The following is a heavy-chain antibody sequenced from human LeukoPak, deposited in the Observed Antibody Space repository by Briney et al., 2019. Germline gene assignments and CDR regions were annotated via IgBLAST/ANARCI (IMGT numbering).Heavy chain of an antibody. V-gene: IGHV4-59*11. J-gene: IGHJ4*02. CDR2: IYYSGST. CDR3: ARVQDRDYYDSPFVY. D-gene: IGHD3-22*01. CDR1: GGSISSHY. Sequence: SETLSLTCTVSGGSISSHYWSWIRQPPGKGLEWIGYIYYSGSTNYNPSLESRVTISVDTSKNQFSLKLSSVTAADTAVYYCARVQDRDYYDSPFVYWGQGTLVTVSS.